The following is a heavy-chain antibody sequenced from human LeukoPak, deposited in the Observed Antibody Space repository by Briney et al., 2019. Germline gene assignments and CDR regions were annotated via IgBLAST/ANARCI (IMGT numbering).Heavy chain of an antibody. CDR3: ARGGSGWLFDY. CDR1: GGSIRSYY. J-gene: IGHJ4*02. CDR2: IYYSGST. D-gene: IGHD6-19*01. V-gene: IGHV4-59*01. Sequence: SETLSLTCTVAGGSIRSYYRSWIRQPQGRGLEWIGYIYYSGSTNYNPSLKSRVTMSVDTSKNQFSLKVSSVTAADTAVYYRARGGSGWLFDYWGQGTLVTVSS.